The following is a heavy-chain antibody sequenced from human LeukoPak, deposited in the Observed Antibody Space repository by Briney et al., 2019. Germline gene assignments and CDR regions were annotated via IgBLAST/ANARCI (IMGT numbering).Heavy chain of an antibody. Sequence: GRSLRLSCAASGFTFSSYGMHWVRQAPGKGLEWVAVISYDGSNKYYADSVKGRFTISRDNSKNTLYLQMNSLGAEDTAVYYCAKDWAVYSSSRYFDYWGQGTLVTVSS. J-gene: IGHJ4*02. V-gene: IGHV3-30*18. CDR3: AKDWAVYSSSRYFDY. CDR1: GFTFSSYG. D-gene: IGHD6-13*01. CDR2: ISYDGSNK.